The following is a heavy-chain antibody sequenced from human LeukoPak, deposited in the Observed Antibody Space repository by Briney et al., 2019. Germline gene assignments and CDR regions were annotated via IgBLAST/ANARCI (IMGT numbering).Heavy chain of an antibody. J-gene: IGHJ4*02. D-gene: IGHD7-27*01. CDR2: INPNSGGT. V-gene: IGHV1-2*02. CDR1: GYPFTGYY. CDR3: ARAMGTLAAGDH. Sequence: ASVKVSCKASGYPFTGYYMRWVRQAPGQGLEWMGWINPNSGGTSYTQKFQGRVTMTRDTSLSTVYMDLSRLTSDDTAVYFCARAMGTLAAGDHWGQGTLVTVSS.